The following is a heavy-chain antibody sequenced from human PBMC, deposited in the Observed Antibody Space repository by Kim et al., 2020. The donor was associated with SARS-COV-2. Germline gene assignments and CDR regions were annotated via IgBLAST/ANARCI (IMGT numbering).Heavy chain of an antibody. CDR3: AKKLSTYSNYDILTGYEGPFDY. J-gene: IGHJ4*02. V-gene: IGHV3-23*01. CDR2: ISGSGGST. Sequence: GGSLRLSCAASGFTFSSYAMSWVRQAPGKGLEWVSAISGSGGSTYYADSVKGRFTISRDNSKNTLYLQMNSLRAEDTAVYYCAKKLSTYSNYDILTGYEGPFDYWGQGTLVTVSS. D-gene: IGHD3-9*01. CDR1: GFTFSSYA.